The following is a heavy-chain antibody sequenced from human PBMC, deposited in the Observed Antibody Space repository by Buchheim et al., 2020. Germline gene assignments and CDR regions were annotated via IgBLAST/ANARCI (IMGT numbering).Heavy chain of an antibody. CDR3: ASSGLGSDY. CDR2: FIPILGIA. Sequence: QVQLVQSGAEVKKPGSPVKVSCKASGGTFSSYTISWVRQAPGQGLEWMGRFIPILGIANYAQKFQGRVTITAAKPTSTAYMELSSLRSEDAAVYYCASSGLGSDYWGQGTL. D-gene: IGHD3/OR15-3a*01. V-gene: IGHV1-69*02. CDR1: GGTFSSYT. J-gene: IGHJ4*02.